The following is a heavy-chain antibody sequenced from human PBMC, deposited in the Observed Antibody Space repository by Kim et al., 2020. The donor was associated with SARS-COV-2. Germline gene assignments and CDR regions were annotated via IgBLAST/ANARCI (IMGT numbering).Heavy chain of an antibody. J-gene: IGHJ6*02. CDR3: AKEVASSSWYSLYYYYGMDV. D-gene: IGHD6-13*01. V-gene: IGHV3-23*01. CDR2: ISGSGGST. Sequence: GGSLRLSCAASGFTFSSYAMSWVRQAPGKGLEWVSAISGSGGSTYYADSVKGRFTISRANSKNTLYLQMNSLRAEDTAVYYCAKEVASSSWYSLYYYYGMDVWGQGTTVTVSS. CDR1: GFTFSSYA.